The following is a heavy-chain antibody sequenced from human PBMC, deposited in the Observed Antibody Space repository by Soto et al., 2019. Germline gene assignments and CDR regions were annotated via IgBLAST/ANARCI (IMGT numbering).Heavy chain of an antibody. CDR3: AKNPRYYYDSTGYHFDY. CDR2: ISYGGGTT. J-gene: IGHJ4*02. D-gene: IGHD3-22*01. V-gene: IGHV3-23*01. CDR1: EFTFSNYA. Sequence: GRSLRLSCAASEFTFSNYAMSWVRQAPGKGLEWVSAISYGGGTTYYADSVKGRFTISRDNSKNTLYLQMNSLRAEDTAVYYCAKNPRYYYDSTGYHFDYWGQGTLVTVSS.